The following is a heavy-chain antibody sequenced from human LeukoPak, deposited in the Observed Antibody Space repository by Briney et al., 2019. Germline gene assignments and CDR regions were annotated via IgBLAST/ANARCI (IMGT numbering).Heavy chain of an antibody. V-gene: IGHV4-59*01. CDR3: ARDDGYRDIDY. J-gene: IGHJ4*02. Sequence: PSETLSLTCTVSGGSISSYYWSWIRQPPGKGLEWIGYIYYSGSTNYNPSLKSRVTISVDTSKNQFSLKLSSVTAADTAVYYCARDDGYRDIDYWGQGTLVTVSS. CDR1: GGSISSYY. CDR2: IYYSGST. D-gene: IGHD5-24*01.